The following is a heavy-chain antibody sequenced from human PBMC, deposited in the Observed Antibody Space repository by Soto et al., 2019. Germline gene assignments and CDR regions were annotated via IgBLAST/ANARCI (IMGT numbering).Heavy chain of an antibody. J-gene: IGHJ4*02. Sequence: ASVKVSCKVSGYTLTELSMHWVRQAPGKGLEWMGWVDPEDGDTSYAQNFQGRLTMTRDTSTDTAYMELSSLKSEDTGIYYCARGNDGVTAASVYWGQGTLVTVSS. CDR2: VDPEDGDT. CDR1: GYTLTELS. D-gene: IGHD2-2*01. CDR3: ARGNDGVTAASVY. V-gene: IGHV1-24*01.